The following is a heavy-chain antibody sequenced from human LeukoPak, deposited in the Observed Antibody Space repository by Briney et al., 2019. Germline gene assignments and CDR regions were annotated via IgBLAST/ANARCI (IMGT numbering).Heavy chain of an antibody. Sequence: SETLSLTCTVSGGSISSYYWSWIRQPPGKGLEWIGYIYYSGSTNYNPSLKSRVTISVDTSKNQFSLKLSSVTAADTAVSYCVREGGGSGVGAFDIWGQGTMVTVSS. CDR3: VREGGGSGVGAFDI. CDR2: IYYSGST. J-gene: IGHJ3*02. D-gene: IGHD3-10*01. V-gene: IGHV4-59*01. CDR1: GGSISSYY.